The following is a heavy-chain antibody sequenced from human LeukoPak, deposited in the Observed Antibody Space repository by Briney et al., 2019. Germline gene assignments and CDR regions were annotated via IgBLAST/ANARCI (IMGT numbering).Heavy chain of an antibody. CDR2: IRSNGGST. CDR1: GLTFSSYA. D-gene: IGHD6-19*01. Sequence: GGSLRLPCAASGLTFSSYAMHCVRQAPGKGLEDVSAIRSNGGSTYNANAEKGRFTISRDNSKNTLYLQMGSLRVEDMAVYYCARLVAGRIEYWGQGTLVTVSS. CDR3: ARLVAGRIEY. J-gene: IGHJ4*02. V-gene: IGHV3-64*01.